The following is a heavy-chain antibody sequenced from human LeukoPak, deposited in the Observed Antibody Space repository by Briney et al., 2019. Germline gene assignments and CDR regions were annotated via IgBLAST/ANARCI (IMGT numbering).Heavy chain of an antibody. J-gene: IGHJ4*02. CDR1: GFTFTSYS. CDR3: ARGYSSGWFPLDQ. CDR2: ISSSSSYI. D-gene: IGHD6-19*01. V-gene: IGHV3-21*01. Sequence: GGSLRLSCAASGFTFTSYSMNWVRQAPGKGLEWVSSISSSSSYIYSADSVKGRFTISRDNAKNSLYLQMNSLRAEDTAVYYCARGYSSGWFPLDQRGQGTLVTVSS.